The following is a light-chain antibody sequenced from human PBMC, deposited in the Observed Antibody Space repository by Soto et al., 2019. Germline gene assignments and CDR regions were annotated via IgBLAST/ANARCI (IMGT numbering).Light chain of an antibody. V-gene: IGKV1-33*01. CDR2: DAS. Sequence: DIQITQSASSLSASVGDRVTITCQASQDISNYLNWYQQKPGKAPRLLIYDASNLKTGVPSRFSGTGSGTDFTFTISGLQPEDIATYYCQQYDKLPYTFGQGTKVDIK. CDR3: QQYDKLPYT. CDR1: QDISNY. J-gene: IGKJ2*01.